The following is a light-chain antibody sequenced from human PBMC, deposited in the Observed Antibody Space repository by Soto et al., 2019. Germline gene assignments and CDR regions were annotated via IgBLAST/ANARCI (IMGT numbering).Light chain of an antibody. V-gene: IGLV2-14*01. CDR2: EAA. CDR3: TSYTSASTLV. CDR1: SDDIGANNY. J-gene: IGLJ2*01. Sequence: QSVLTQPASVSGSPGQSITISCTGTSDDIGANNYVSWNQHHPGKAPKILIYEAANRPSGISHRFSGSKSGNTASLTISGLQAEDEADYFCTSYTSASTLVFGGGTKLTVL.